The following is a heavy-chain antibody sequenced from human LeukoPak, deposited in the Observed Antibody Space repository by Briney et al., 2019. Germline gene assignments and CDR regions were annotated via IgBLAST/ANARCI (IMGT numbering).Heavy chain of an antibody. CDR3: AKPPPPYCGGDCADAFDI. CDR1: GFTFSSYS. J-gene: IGHJ3*02. CDR2: ISSSSSYI. Sequence: GGSLRLSCAASGFTFSSYSMNWVRQAPGKGLEWVSSISSSSSYIYYADSVKGRFSISRDNAKNTLYLQMNSLRAEDTAVYYCAKPPPPYCGGDCADAFDIWGQGTMVTVSS. D-gene: IGHD2-21*02. V-gene: IGHV3-21*04.